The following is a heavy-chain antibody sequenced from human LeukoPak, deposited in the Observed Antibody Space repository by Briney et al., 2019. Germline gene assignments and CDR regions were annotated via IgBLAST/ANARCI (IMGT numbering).Heavy chain of an antibody. CDR3: ARGEGYSYGPVRY. Sequence: SVKVSCKASGGTFSSYASSWVRQAPGQGLEWMGGIIPIFGTTNYAQKFQGRVTVATDKSTGTAYMELSGLRSEDTAVYYCARGEGYSYGPVRYWGQGTLVTLSS. V-gene: IGHV1-69*05. D-gene: IGHD5-18*01. J-gene: IGHJ4*02. CDR1: GGTFSSYA. CDR2: IIPIFGTT.